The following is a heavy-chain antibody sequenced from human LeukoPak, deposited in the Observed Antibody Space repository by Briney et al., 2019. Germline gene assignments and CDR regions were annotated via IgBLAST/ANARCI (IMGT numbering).Heavy chain of an antibody. Sequence: GGSLTLSCAVSGFTFKNYAMYWVRQAPGKGLQWVSGISASGGSTSLADSVKGRFSISRDNSRNTLYLEMSSLSGEDTAVYYCAKDRFCTSFGCSGGTAFDMWGQGTSVIVSS. J-gene: IGHJ3*02. CDR3: AKDRFCTSFGCSGGTAFDM. V-gene: IGHV3-23*01. D-gene: IGHD2-8*01. CDR2: ISASGGST. CDR1: GFTFKNYA.